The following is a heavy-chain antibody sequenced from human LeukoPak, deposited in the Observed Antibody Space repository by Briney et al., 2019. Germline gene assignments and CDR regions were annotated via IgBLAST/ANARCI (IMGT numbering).Heavy chain of an antibody. D-gene: IGHD2-2*03. CDR3: ARGSGYCSSTSCLGNWFDP. J-gene: IGHJ5*02. CDR1: GYTFTSYY. V-gene: IGHV1-46*01. Sequence: ASVKVSCKASGYTFTSYYMHWVRQAPGQGLEWMGIINPSGGSTSYAQKFQGRVTITADESTSTAYMELSSLRSEDTAVYYCARGSGYCSSTSCLGNWFDPWGQGTLVTVSS. CDR2: INPSGGST.